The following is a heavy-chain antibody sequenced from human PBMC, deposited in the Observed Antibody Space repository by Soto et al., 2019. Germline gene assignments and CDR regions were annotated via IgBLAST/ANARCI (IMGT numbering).Heavy chain of an antibody. V-gene: IGHV4-39*07. CDR2: IYYSGST. CDR3: ASYSSQHDDAFDI. D-gene: IGHD5-18*01. J-gene: IGHJ3*02. CDR1: GGSISSSSYY. Sequence: SETLSLTCTVSGGSISSSSYYWGWIRQPPGKGLEWIGSIYYSGSTYYNPSLKSRVTISVDTSKNQFSLKLSSVTAADTAVYYCASYSSQHDDAFDIWGQGTMVTVSS.